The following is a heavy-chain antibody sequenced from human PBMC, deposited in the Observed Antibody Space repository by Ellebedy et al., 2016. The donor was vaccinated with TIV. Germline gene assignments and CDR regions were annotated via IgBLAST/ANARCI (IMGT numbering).Heavy chain of an antibody. V-gene: IGHV4-59*01. Sequence: MPSETLSLTCSLSGSSITTYYWSWIRQPPGKGLEWIGYIYNVQRTTYSPSLKSRTSISIDTSKQQLSLNLTSVTVADTALYFCARGVVRGVAAFDIWGRGTMVIVSS. CDR2: IYNVQRT. J-gene: IGHJ3*02. CDR1: GSSITTYY. D-gene: IGHD3-10*01. CDR3: ARGVVRGVAAFDI.